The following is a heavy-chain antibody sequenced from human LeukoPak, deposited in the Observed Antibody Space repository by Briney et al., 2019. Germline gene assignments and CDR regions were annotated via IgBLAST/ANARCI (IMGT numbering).Heavy chain of an antibody. Sequence: SETLSLTCTVSGGSISSHYWSLIRQPPGKGLEWIGYIYYSGSTNYNPSLKSRVTISVDTSKNQFSLKLSSVTAADTAVYYCARVSGSYYYYFYYMDVWGKGTTVTVSS. J-gene: IGHJ6*03. CDR1: GGSISSHY. D-gene: IGHD1-26*01. CDR2: IYYSGST. V-gene: IGHV4-59*11. CDR3: ARVSGSYYYYFYYMDV.